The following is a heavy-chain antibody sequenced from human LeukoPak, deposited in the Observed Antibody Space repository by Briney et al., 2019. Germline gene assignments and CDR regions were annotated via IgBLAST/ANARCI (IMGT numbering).Heavy chain of an antibody. CDR3: GYWFDP. V-gene: IGHV3-30-3*01. CDR1: GFTFSSFA. J-gene: IGHJ5*02. CDR2: ISYDGTNK. Sequence: GRSLRLSCAASGFTFSSFAMHWVRQAPDKGLEWVAVISYDGTNKDYADSVKGRFTISRDNSKNTLYLQMNSLRAEDTAVYYCGYWFDPWGQGTLVTVSS.